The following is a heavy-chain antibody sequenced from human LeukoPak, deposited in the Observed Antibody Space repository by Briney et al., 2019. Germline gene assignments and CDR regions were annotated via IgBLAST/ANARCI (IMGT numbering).Heavy chain of an antibody. CDR2: IRYDGSNK. CDR1: GFSFSSYG. V-gene: IGHV3-30*02. CDR3: ARDQGTVFGYFTY. Sequence: GGSLRLSCAASGFSFSSYGMHWVRQAPGKGLEWVAFIRYDGSNKYDADSAKGRFTISRDNPKDTLYLQMNSLRAEDTAVYYCARDQGTVFGYFTYWGQGTLVTVSS. J-gene: IGHJ4*02. D-gene: IGHD3-3*01.